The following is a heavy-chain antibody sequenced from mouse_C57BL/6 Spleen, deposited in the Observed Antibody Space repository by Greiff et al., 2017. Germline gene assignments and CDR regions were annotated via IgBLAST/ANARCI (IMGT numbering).Heavy chain of an antibody. D-gene: IGHD2-4*01. V-gene: IGHV5-12*01. J-gene: IGHJ2*01. CDR2: ISNGGGST. Sequence: EVMLVESGGGLVQPGGSLKLSCAASGFTFSDYYMYWVRQTPEKRLEWVAYISNGGGSTYYPDTVKGRFTISRDNAKNTLYLQMSRLKSEDTAMYYCARQGYDYDGGFDYWGQGTTLTVSS. CDR3: ARQGYDYDGGFDY. CDR1: GFTFSDYY.